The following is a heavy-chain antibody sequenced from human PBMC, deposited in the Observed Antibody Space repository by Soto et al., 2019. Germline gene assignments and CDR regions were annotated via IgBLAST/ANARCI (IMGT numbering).Heavy chain of an antibody. Sequence: QLQLQESGPGLVKPSETLSLTCTVSGGSISSSSYYWGWIRQPPGKGLEWIGSIYYSGSTYYNPSLKSRVTISVDTSKNQFSLKLSSVSAADTAVYYCARPVLPFNWFDPWGQGTLVTVSS. CDR2: IYYSGST. CDR1: GGSISSSSYY. CDR3: ARPVLPFNWFDP. J-gene: IGHJ5*02. D-gene: IGHD3-10*01. V-gene: IGHV4-39*01.